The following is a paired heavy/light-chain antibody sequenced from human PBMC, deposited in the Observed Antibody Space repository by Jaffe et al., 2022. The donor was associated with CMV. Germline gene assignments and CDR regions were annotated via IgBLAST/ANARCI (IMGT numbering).Heavy chain of an antibody. CDR3: RTGGSGKY. Sequence: EARLVESGGGFVQPGRSLRLSCATSGFKFVDYALGWVRQAPGKGLDWVGFIRSRVNGETREYAASVKGRFSISRDDSRGVVYLQMDSLKMEDTGVYYCRTGGSGKYWGQGTLVVVSS. D-gene: IGHD3-10*01. V-gene: IGHV3-49*04. CDR2: IRSRVNGETR. CDR1: GFKFVDYA. J-gene: IGHJ4*02.
Light chain of an antibody. CDR3: QQYLMAPFT. Sequence: DIVMTQSPDSLAVSLGETATIHCESSQSVFYSGDNNNYIGNNKNYIAWIQQKPGQPPKGLIYWASYRESGVPDRFSGSGYGTHFTLTISNLQAEDVAVYFCQQYLMAPFTFGPGTRVDI. J-gene: IGKJ3*01. V-gene: IGKV4-1*01. CDR2: WAS. CDR1: QSVFYSGDNNNYIGNNKNY.